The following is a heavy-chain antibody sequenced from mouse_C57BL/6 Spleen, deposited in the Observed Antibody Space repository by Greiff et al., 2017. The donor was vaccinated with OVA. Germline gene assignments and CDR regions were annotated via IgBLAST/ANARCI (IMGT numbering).Heavy chain of an antibody. Sequence: QVQLQQPGAELVKPGASVKLSCKASGYTFTSYWMQWVKQRPGQGLEWIGEIDPSDSYTNYNQEFKGKATLTVDTSSSTAYMQLSSLTSEDSAVYYCARQLRLDAMDYWGQGTSVTVSS. CDR2: IDPSDSYT. CDR3: ARQLRLDAMDY. CDR1: GYTFTSYW. D-gene: IGHD3-2*02. J-gene: IGHJ4*01. V-gene: IGHV1-50*01.